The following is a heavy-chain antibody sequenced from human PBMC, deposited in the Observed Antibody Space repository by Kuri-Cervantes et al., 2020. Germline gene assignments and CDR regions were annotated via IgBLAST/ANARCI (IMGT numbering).Heavy chain of an antibody. CDR3: ANSRSHTTMTT. V-gene: IGHV1-2*02. Sequence: ASVKVSCKASGYTFTGYYMHWVRQAPGQGLEWMGWINPNSGGADYAQKFQGRVTMTRDTSISTVYMELSRLRSDNTAVYYCANSRSHTTMTTWGQGTLVTVSS. J-gene: IGHJ5*02. D-gene: IGHD5-18*01. CDR1: GYTFTGYY. CDR2: INPNSGGA.